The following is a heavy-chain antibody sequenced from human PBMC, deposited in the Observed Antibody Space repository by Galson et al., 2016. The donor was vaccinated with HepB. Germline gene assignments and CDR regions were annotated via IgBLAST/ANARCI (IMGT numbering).Heavy chain of an antibody. V-gene: IGHV1-69*04. D-gene: IGHD5-24*01. CDR3: AVPRDGYIFGIVY. Sequence: SVKVSCKASGGTFSSYGISWVRQAPGQGLEWMGRIIPILGITNYAQKIQGRVTITADKSTSTAYMELCSLTSEDTAVYYCAVPRDGYIFGIVYWGQGTLVVVSS. CDR2: IIPILGIT. CDR1: GGTFSSYG. J-gene: IGHJ4*02.